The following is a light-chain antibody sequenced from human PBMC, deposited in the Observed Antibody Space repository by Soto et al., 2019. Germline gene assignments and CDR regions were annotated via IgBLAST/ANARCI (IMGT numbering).Light chain of an antibody. CDR3: QQYNSYSWT. CDR1: QSISSW. V-gene: IGKV1-5*01. Sequence: DIQMTQSPSTLSASVGDRVTITCRASQSISSWLGWYQQKPGKAPRLLIYAASSLKSGVPSRFSGSGSGTEFTLTISSLQPDDFATYYCQQYNSYSWTFGQGTKVEIK. J-gene: IGKJ1*01. CDR2: AAS.